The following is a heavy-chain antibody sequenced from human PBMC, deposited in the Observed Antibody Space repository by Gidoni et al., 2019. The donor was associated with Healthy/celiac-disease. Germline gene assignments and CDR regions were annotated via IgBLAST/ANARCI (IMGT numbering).Heavy chain of an antibody. J-gene: IGHJ6*02. CDR3: ARDTVTMVRGVSYGMDV. V-gene: IGHV3-48*01. CDR1: GFTFSRYS. CDR2: ISSSSSTI. D-gene: IGHD3-10*01. Sequence: EVQLVESGGGLVQPGGSLRLSCAASGFTFSRYSMNWVRQAPGKGLEWVSYISSSSSTIYYADSVKGRFTISRDNAKNSRYLQMNSLRAEDTAVYYCARDTVTMVRGVSYGMDVWGQGTTVTVSS.